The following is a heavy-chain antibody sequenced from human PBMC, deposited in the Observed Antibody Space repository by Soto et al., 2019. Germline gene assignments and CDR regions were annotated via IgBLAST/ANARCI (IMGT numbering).Heavy chain of an antibody. Sequence: SETLSLTCTVSDASIRGYYWSWIRQPPGKGLEWIGYFHYSGIPNYNSSLKSRVTMSLDTSKNQFSLKLSSVSAADTAIYYCARGASNWQYFDYWGQGALVTVSS. CDR3: ARGASNWQYFDY. J-gene: IGHJ4*02. CDR1: DASIRGYY. D-gene: IGHD4-4*01. V-gene: IGHV4-59*01. CDR2: FHYSGIP.